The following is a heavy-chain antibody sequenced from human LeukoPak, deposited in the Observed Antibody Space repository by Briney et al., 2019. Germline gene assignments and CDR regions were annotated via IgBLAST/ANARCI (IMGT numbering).Heavy chain of an antibody. D-gene: IGHD2-2*02. CDR2: INPNSGGT. Sequence: ASVKVSCKASRYTFTGYYMHWVRQAPGQGLEWMGWINPNSGGTNYAQKFQGRVTMTRDTSISTAYMELSRLRSDDTAVYYCARVRRYCSSTSCYISWFDPWGQGTLVTVSS. CDR3: ARVRRYCSSTSCYISWFDP. J-gene: IGHJ5*02. CDR1: RYTFTGYY. V-gene: IGHV1-2*02.